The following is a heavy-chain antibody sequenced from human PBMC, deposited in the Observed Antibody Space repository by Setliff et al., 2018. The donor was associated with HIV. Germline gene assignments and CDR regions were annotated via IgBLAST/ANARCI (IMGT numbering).Heavy chain of an antibody. CDR3: ATKGAEWELPDMIFDY. V-gene: IGHV4-39*01. CDR1: GVSISDNNW. D-gene: IGHD1-26*01. J-gene: IGHJ4*02. Sequence: SETLSLTCDVSGVSISDNNWWSWIRQPPGKGLEWIGSIYHSGRTYYNPSLKSRVTISVDTSKDQFSLKLSSVTAADTAVYYCATKGAEWELPDMIFDYWGQGTLVTVSS. CDR2: IYHSGRT.